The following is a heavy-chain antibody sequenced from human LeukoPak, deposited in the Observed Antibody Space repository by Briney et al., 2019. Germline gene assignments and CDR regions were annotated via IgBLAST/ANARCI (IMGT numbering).Heavy chain of an antibody. J-gene: IGHJ4*02. V-gene: IGHV1-46*01. CDR3: ARVLGKATAAGPALGY. CDR2: INPSGGST. CDR1: GYTFTSYY. D-gene: IGHD6-25*01. Sequence: PGASVKVSCKASGYTFTSYYMHWVRQAPGQGLEWMGIINPSGGSTSYAQKFQGRVTMTRDTSTSTVYMELSSLRSEDTAVYYCARVLGKATAAGPALGYWGQGSLVTVSS.